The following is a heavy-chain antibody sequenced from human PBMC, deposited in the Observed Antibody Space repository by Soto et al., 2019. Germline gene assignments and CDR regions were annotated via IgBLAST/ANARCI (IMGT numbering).Heavy chain of an antibody. Sequence: ASVKVSCKASGYTFTSYGISWVRQAPGQGLEWMGWISAYNGNTNYAQKLQGRVTMTTDTSTSTAYMELRSLRFDDTAVYYCARDRQGATGGSYYYGMDVWGQGTTVTVSS. CDR3: ARDRQGATGGSYYYGMDV. CDR2: ISAYNGNT. V-gene: IGHV1-18*04. CDR1: GYTFTSYG. J-gene: IGHJ6*02. D-gene: IGHD1-26*01.